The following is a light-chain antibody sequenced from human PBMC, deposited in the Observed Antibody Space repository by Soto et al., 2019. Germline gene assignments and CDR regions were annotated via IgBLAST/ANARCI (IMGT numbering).Light chain of an antibody. CDR1: SSDVGGYNF. CDR3: CSYAGSYTL. CDR2: DVS. Sequence: QSALTQPRSVSGSPGQSVTISCTGTSSDVGGYNFVSWYQQHPGKAPKLIIYDVSQRPSGVPDRFSGSKSGNTASLTISGLQAEDDADYYCCSYAGSYTLFGGGTKVTVL. V-gene: IGLV2-11*01. J-gene: IGLJ2*01.